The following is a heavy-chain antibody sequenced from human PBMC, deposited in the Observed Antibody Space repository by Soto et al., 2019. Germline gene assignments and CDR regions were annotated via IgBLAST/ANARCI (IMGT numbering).Heavy chain of an antibody. Sequence: GGSLRLSCAASGFTFSNYWMSWVRQAPWKGLEWVANIKQDGSVRYYVDSVKGRFTISRDNAKSSLYLQMNSLRAEDTAVYYCARIGYSSSCFDYWGQGTLVTVSS. D-gene: IGHD6-13*01. CDR3: ARIGYSSSCFDY. V-gene: IGHV3-7*01. J-gene: IGHJ4*02. CDR2: IKQDGSVR. CDR1: GFTFSNYW.